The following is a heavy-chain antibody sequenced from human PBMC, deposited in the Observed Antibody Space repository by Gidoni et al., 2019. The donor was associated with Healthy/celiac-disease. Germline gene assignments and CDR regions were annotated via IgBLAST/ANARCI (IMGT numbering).Heavy chain of an antibody. CDR1: GFTFSSYG. CDR2: IWYDGSNK. V-gene: IGHV3-33*01. J-gene: IGHJ4*02. D-gene: IGHD6-19*01. CDR3: ARDRRSGWYETKAYYFDY. Sequence: QVQLVESGGGVVQPGRSLRLSCAASGFTFSSYGMHWVRPAPGKGLEWVAVIWYDGSNKYYADSVKGRVTISRDNSKNTLYLQMNSLRAEDTAVYYCARDRRSGWYETKAYYFDYWGQGTLVTVSS.